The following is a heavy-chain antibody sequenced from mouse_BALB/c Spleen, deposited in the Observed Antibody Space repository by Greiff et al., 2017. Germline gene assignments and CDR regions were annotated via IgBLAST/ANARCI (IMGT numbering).Heavy chain of an antibody. CDR1: GYTFTSYY. J-gene: IGHJ3*01. CDR3: TREKGGYRSFAY. CDR2: INPSNGGT. Sequence: QVQLQQSGAELVKPGASVKLSCKASGYTFTSYYMYWVKQRPGQGLEWIGGINPSNGGTNFNEKFKSKATLTVDKSSSTAYMQLSSLTSEDSAVYYCTREKGGYRSFAYWGQGTLVTVSA. D-gene: IGHD1-2*01. V-gene: IGHV1S81*02.